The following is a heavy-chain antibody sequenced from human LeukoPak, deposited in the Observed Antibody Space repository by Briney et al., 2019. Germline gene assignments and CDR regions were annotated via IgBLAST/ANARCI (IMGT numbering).Heavy chain of an antibody. D-gene: IGHD3-9*01. V-gene: IGHV3-30-3*01. CDR1: GFTFSSYA. J-gene: IGHJ6*02. CDR3: ARDGRLRYFDWSNYYYGMDV. Sequence: GGSLRLSCAASGFTFSSYAMHWVRQAPGKGLEWVAVISYDGSNKYYADSVKGRFTISRDNSKNTLYLQMNSLRAEDTAVYYCARDGRLRYFDWSNYYYGMDVWGQGTTVTVSS. CDR2: ISYDGSNK.